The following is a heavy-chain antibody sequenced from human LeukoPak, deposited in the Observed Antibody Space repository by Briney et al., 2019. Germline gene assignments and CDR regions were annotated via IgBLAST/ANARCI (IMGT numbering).Heavy chain of an antibody. J-gene: IGHJ3*02. CDR1: LFTFSSYW. D-gene: IGHD4-23*01. V-gene: IGHV3-74*01. CDR3: ARSHYDYGCNYAFDI. Sequence: PGGSLRLSRAASLFTFSSYWMHWVRQAPGRGLVGVSRINSDGRSTSYADSVRGRFTITRDNAKNTLYLQMNSLRAEDTAVYYCARSHYDYGCNYAFDIWGQGTMVTVSS. CDR2: INSDGRST.